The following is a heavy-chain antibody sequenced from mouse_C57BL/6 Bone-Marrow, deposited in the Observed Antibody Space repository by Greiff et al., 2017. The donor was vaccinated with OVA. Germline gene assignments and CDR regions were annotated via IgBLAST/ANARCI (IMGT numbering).Heavy chain of an antibody. V-gene: IGHV14-3*01. D-gene: IGHD1-1*01. CDR1: GFNIKNTY. CDR3: ARGNFGSSFYAMDY. Sequence: EVQLQQSVAELVRPGASVKLSCTASGFNIKNTYMHWVKQRPEQGLEWIGRIDPANDNTKYAPKFQGKATMTADTSSNTAYLQLSSRSSEDTAVYCCARGNFGSSFYAMDYWGQGTSGTVSS. J-gene: IGHJ4*01. CDR2: IDPANDNT.